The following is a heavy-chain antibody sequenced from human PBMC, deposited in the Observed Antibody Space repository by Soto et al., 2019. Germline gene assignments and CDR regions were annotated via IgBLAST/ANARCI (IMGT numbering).Heavy chain of an antibody. J-gene: IGHJ6*02. V-gene: IGHV3-30*18. CDR3: AKAIQVGGYYYYGLDV. CDR1: GVTCSSYG. D-gene: IGHD3-10*01. CDR2: ITYDGGNG. Sequence: VRLQRLSWAASGVTCSSYGGRWVSQPPEKGLEWVAVITYDGGNGYYADSVKGRFTISRDNSKNTLYLQMNSLRAEDTSVYYCAKAIQVGGYYYYGLDVWGQGTTVSVSS.